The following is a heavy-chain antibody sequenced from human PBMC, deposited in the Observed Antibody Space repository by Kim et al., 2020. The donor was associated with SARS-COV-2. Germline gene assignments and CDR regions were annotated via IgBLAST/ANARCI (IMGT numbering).Heavy chain of an antibody. D-gene: IGHD3-10*01. J-gene: IGHJ6*02. Sequence: AYAMKGRFTISRTNSENTLYLQMNSLRAEDTAVYYCARLYYYGSGAGMDVWGQGTTVTVSS. V-gene: IGHV3-33*01. CDR3: ARLYYYGSGAGMDV.